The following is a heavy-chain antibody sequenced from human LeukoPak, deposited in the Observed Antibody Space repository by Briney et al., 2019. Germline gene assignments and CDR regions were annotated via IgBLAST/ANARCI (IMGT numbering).Heavy chain of an antibody. CDR2: IKSKTDGGTT. CDR1: GFTFSNAW. D-gene: IGHD4-17*01. V-gene: IGHV3-15*01. CDR3: ATDLMNYGDYPEAFDI. Sequence: GGSLRLSCAASGFTFSNAWMSWVRQAPGKGLGWVGRIKSKTDGGTTDYAAPVKGRFTISRDDSKTTLYLQMNSLKTEDTAVYSCATDLMNYGDYPEAFDIWGQGTMVTVSS. J-gene: IGHJ3*02.